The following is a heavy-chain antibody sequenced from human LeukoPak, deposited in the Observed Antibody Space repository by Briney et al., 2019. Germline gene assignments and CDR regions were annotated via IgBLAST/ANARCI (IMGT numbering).Heavy chain of an antibody. J-gene: IGHJ4*02. CDR3: ARGGAFCWNPRY. D-gene: IGHD1-1*01. Sequence: GRSLRLSCVASGFTVSDYYMSWVRQAPGKGLEWVSLLYTDDTTIYADSVKGRFTISRDDSKNTIYLHMTTLRGEDTAVYYCARGGAFCWNPRYWGQGTLVTVSS. V-gene: IGHV3-53*01. CDR2: LYTDDTT. CDR1: GFTVSDYY.